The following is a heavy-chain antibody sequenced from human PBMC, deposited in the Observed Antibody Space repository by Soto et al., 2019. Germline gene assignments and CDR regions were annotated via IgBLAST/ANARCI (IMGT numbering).Heavy chain of an antibody. CDR1: GGSISRGDSY. Sequence: QVQLQESCPGLVKPSQTLALTCTVSGGSISRGDSYWSWIRQPPGKALEWIGYLYYSGSTYYNPSLKSRVTISVDTAKNQFSLKLSSVTAADTAVYYCAREVTGCYGMDVWVQGTTVTDSS. V-gene: IGHV4-30-4*08. J-gene: IGHJ6*02. D-gene: IGHD1-20*01. CDR3: AREVTGCYGMDV. CDR2: LYYSGST.